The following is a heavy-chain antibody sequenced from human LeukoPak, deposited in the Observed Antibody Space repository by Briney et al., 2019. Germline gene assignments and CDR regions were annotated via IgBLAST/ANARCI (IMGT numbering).Heavy chain of an antibody. D-gene: IGHD1-26*01. CDR1: GYSLSELS. CDR3: ATEKDLLLDS. J-gene: IGHJ5*01. CDR2: FDPGDDET. Sequence: GAPVKVSCKVSGYSLSELSTHWVRQAPGQGLEWMGGFDPGDDETIYAQKFQGRVTMTEDTSTDTAYLELSSLRSEDTAVYFCATEKDLLLDSWGQGTPVTVSS. V-gene: IGHV1-24*01.